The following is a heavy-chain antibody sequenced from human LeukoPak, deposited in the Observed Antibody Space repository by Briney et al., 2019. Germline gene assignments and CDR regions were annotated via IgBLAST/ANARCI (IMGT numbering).Heavy chain of an antibody. CDR1: GGSISSGGYS. CDR3: ARGRTTVTTLPAFDI. D-gene: IGHD4-17*01. J-gene: IGHJ3*02. V-gene: IGHV4-30-2*01. CDR2: IYHSGST. Sequence: SQTLSLTCAVSGGSISSGGYSWSWIRQPPGKGLEWIGYIYHSGSTYYNPSLKSRVTISVDRSKNQFSLKLSSVTAADTAVYYCARGRTTVTTLPAFDIWGQGTMVTVSS.